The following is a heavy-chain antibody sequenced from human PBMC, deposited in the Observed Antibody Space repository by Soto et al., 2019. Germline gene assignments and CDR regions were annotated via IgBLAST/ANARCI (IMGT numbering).Heavy chain of an antibody. D-gene: IGHD2-15*01. CDR2: ISPYTGHT. CDR3: ARRGEWCSGRSCHHFDF. V-gene: IGHV1-18*01. J-gene: IGHJ4*02. Sequence: VQLVQSGAEVKKSGASVKVSCMTSGYTFIEYGITWVRQAPGQGLEWMGWISPYTGHTDYAQKFQGRVTMTTDTSTRTAYMELKSLRSDDTAVFYCARRGEWCSGRSCHHFDFWGQGTLVTVSS. CDR1: GYTFIEYG.